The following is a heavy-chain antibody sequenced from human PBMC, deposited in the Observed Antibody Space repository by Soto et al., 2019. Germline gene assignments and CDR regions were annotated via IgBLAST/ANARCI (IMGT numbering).Heavy chain of an antibody. V-gene: IGHV1-69*13. CDR1: GGTFSSYA. Sequence: SVKVSCKASGGTFSSYAISWVRQAPGQGLEWMGGIIPIFGTANYAQKFQGRVTITADESTSTAYMELSSLRSEDTAVYYCAREELPRLDAFDIWGQGTMVTVS. CDR3: AREELPRLDAFDI. D-gene: IGHD1-26*01. CDR2: IIPIFGTA. J-gene: IGHJ3*02.